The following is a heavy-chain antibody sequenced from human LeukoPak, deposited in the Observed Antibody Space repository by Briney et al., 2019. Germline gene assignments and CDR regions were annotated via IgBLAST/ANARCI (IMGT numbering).Heavy chain of an antibody. D-gene: IGHD3-10*02. Sequence: SETLSLTCTVSGDSISSYYWSWIRQPPEKGLEWIGYIYYTGSTNYNPSLKSRVTISLDTSKTQFSLKMNSVTAADTAIYYCARLQRITMSGPDYWCFDLWGRGTLVTVSS. J-gene: IGHJ2*01. CDR3: ARLQRITMSGPDYWCFDL. CDR1: GDSISSYY. V-gene: IGHV4-59*01. CDR2: IYYTGST.